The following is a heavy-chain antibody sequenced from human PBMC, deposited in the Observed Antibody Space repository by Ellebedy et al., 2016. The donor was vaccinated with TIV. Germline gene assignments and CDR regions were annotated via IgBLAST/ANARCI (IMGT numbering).Heavy chain of an antibody. V-gene: IGHV3-49*04. CDR2: VGAKAYGGTT. CDR3: ERSGGY. D-gene: IGHD1-1*01. CDR1: GFTFSSYW. Sequence: GGSLRLXXTTSGFTFSSYWMTWVRQAPGKGLEWVGIVGAKAYGGTTEYAASVKGRFIISRDDSKSIAYLQMNSLKIEDTAVYYCERSGGYWGQGTLVTVSS. J-gene: IGHJ4*02.